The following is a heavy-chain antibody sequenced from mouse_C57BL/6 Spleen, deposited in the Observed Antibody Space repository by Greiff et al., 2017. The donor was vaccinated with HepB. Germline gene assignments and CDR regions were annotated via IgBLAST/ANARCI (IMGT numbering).Heavy chain of an antibody. CDR2: IDPSDSET. Sequence: QVQLQHPGAELVRPGSSVKLSCKASGYTFTSYWMHWVKQRPIQGLEWIGNIDPSDSETHYNQKFKDKATLTVDKSSSTAYMQLSSLTSEDSAVYYCARNRELGPFAYWGQGTLVTVSA. CDR3: ARNRELGPFAY. V-gene: IGHV1-52*01. D-gene: IGHD4-1*01. J-gene: IGHJ3*01. CDR1: GYTFTSYW.